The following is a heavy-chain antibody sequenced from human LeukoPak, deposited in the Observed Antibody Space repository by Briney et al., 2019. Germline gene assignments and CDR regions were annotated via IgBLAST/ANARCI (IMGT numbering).Heavy chain of an antibody. CDR2: IYYSGST. Sequence: PSETLYLTCTVSGGSISSSTYYCVWIRQPPGKGLEWIGSIYYSGSTYYNPSLKSRVTISGDTSKNQFSLKLNSVTAADTAVYYCARLQYCTDGVCSFAFDIWGQGTMVTVSS. D-gene: IGHD2-8*01. V-gene: IGHV4-39*01. CDR1: GGSISSSTYY. J-gene: IGHJ3*02. CDR3: ARLQYCTDGVCSFAFDI.